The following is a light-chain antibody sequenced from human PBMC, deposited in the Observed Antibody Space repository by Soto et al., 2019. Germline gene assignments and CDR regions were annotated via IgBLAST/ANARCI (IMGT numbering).Light chain of an antibody. CDR1: QGISSY. CDR3: QQNNRYPWT. Sequence: DMQLTQSPSSLSASVGDRFTITCRVSQGISSYLNWYRQKPGKVPKLLIYRASNLEIGVPSRSSGSGSGTEFTLTISSLQPDDFATYYCQQNNRYPWTFGQGTKVDIK. CDR2: RAS. J-gene: IGKJ1*01. V-gene: IGKV1-5*03.